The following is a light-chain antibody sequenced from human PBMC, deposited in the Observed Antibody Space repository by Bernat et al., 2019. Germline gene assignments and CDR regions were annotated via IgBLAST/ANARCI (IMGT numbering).Light chain of an antibody. CDR1: SGSIASNY. CDR2: EDN. V-gene: IGLV6-57*04. J-gene: IGLJ3*02. Sequence: NFMLTQPHSVSESPGKTVTISCTRSSGSIASNYVQWHQQCPGSAPTTVIYEDNQRPSGVPDRFSGSIDSSSNSASLTISGLTTEDEADYYCQSYDRSINWVFGGGTKLTVL. CDR3: QSYDRSINWV.